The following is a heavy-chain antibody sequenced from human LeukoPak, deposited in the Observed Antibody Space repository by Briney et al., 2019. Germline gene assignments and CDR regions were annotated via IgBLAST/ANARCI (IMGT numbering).Heavy chain of an antibody. CDR2: ISSSSSYI. V-gene: IGHV3-21*01. CDR3: ARDGAAAGLEDY. D-gene: IGHD6-13*01. Sequence: SMXXXRQAPXXGRXWGSSISSSSSYIYYADSVKGRFTISRDNAKNSLFLQMNSLRAEGTAVYYCARDGAAAGLEDYWGQGTLVTVSS. J-gene: IGHJ4*02. CDR1: S.